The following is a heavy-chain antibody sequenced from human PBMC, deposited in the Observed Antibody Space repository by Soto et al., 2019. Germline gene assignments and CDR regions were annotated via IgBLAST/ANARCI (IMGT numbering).Heavy chain of an antibody. Sequence: SETLSLTCSVSGASMNNDSYYWGWIRQPPGKGLEWIGTIYYTGNTFYNPSLRSRVTISIDTSKNQLSLKLTSLTVADTAVYYCARPRWKDGIKWGRGILVTDSS. CDR1: GASMNNDSYY. D-gene: IGHD1-20*01. CDR2: IYYTGNT. V-gene: IGHV4-39*01. CDR3: ARPRWKDGIK. J-gene: IGHJ4*02.